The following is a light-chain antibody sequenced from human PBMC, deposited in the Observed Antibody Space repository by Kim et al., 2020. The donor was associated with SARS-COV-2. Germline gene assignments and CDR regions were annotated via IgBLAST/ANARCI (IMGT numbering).Light chain of an antibody. V-gene: IGLV4-69*01. Sequence: QLVLTQSPSASASLGASVKLTCTLSSGHSSYAIAWHQQQPEKGPRFLMKLNSDGRHTKGDGIPDRFSGSSSGAERYLTISSLQSEDEADYYCQTWGTAVVFGGGTQLTVL. CDR1: SGHSSYA. J-gene: IGLJ2*01. CDR2: LNSDGRH. CDR3: QTWGTAVV.